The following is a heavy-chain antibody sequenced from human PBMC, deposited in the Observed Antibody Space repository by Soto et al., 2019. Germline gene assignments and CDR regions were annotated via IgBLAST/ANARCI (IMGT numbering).Heavy chain of an antibody. D-gene: IGHD3-22*01. V-gene: IGHV3-30-3*01. CDR1: GFTFSSYA. CDR2: ISYDGSNK. J-gene: IGHJ3*01. Sequence: GWSLRLSRAASGFTFSSYAMHWVRQAPGKGLEWVAVISYDGSNKYYADSVKGRFTISRDNSKNTLYLQMNSLRAEDTAVYYCARGLRSITMIVVVSGVFELWGQGNMVTVSS. CDR3: ARGLRSITMIVVVSGVFEL.